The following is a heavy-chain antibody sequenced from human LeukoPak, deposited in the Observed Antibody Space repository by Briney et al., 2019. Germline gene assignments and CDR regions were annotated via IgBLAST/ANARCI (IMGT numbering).Heavy chain of an antibody. Sequence: PSETLSLTCGVYDGSFSDYYWSWIRQPPGKGLEWIGEINHSGNTNYNPSLKSRVTISVDTSKKQFSLKLGSVTAADTAVYYCARRAGAYSHPYDYWGQGTLVTVSS. J-gene: IGHJ4*02. CDR3: ARRAGAYSHPYDY. V-gene: IGHV4-34*01. D-gene: IGHD4/OR15-4a*01. CDR1: DGSFSDYY. CDR2: INHSGNT.